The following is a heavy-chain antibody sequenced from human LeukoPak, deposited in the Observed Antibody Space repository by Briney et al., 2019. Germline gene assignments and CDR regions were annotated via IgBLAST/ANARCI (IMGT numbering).Heavy chain of an antibody. CDR2: ISSSSSTI. D-gene: IGHD5-24*01. Sequence: GGSLRLSCAASGFTVSSNYMSWVRQAPGKGLGWVSYISSSSSTIYYADSVKGRFTISRDNAKNSLYLQMNSLRAEDTAVYYCARGTRWLQSTGFDYWGQGTLVTVSS. J-gene: IGHJ4*02. V-gene: IGHV3-48*01. CDR3: ARGTRWLQSTGFDY. CDR1: GFTVSSNY.